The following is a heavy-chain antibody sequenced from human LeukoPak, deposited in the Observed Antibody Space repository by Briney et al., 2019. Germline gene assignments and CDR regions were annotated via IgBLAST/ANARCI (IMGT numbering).Heavy chain of an antibody. CDR2: IYYSGST. CDR3: ARAPRYGSGSSLYFDY. CDR1: GGSISSYY. J-gene: IGHJ4*02. D-gene: IGHD3-10*01. Sequence: SETLSLTCTVSGGSISSYYWSWIRQPPGKGLEWIGYIYYSGSTNYNPSLKSRVTISVDTSKNQFSLKLSSVTAADTAVYYCARAPRYGSGSSLYFDYWGRGTLVTVSS. V-gene: IGHV4-59*08.